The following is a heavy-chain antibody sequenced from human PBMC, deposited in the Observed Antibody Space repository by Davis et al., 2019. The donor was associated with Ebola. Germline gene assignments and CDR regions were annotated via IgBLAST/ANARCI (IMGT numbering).Heavy chain of an antibody. CDR2: ISAYNGNT. Sequence: ASVKVSCKASGYTFTSYGISRVRQAPGQGLEWMGWISAYNGNTNYAQKLQGRVTMTTDTSTSTDYMELRSLRSDDTAVYYCARDSTTGTTGTFFYYGMDVWGQGTTVTVSS. D-gene: IGHD1-1*01. J-gene: IGHJ6*02. V-gene: IGHV1-18*01. CDR3: ARDSTTGTTGTFFYYGMDV. CDR1: GYTFTSYG.